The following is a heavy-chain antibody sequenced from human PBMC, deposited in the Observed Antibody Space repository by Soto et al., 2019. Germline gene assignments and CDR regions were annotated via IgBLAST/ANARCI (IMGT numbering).Heavy chain of an antibody. V-gene: IGHV3-66*01. J-gene: IGHJ6*03. CDR1: GFTVSSNY. Sequence: PGGSLRLSCAASGFTVSSNYMSWVRQAPGKGLEWVSVIYSGGSTYYADSVKGRFTISRDNSKNTLYLQMNSLRAEDAAVYYCARDPIAAAGPFYYYYMDVWGKGTTVTVSS. D-gene: IGHD6-13*01. CDR2: IYSGGST. CDR3: ARDPIAAAGPFYYYYMDV.